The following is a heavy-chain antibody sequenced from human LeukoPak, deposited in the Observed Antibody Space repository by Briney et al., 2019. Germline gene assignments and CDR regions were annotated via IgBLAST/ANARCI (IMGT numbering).Heavy chain of an antibody. Sequence: GGSLRLSCAASGFTFSSYAMSWVRQAPEKGLEWVSAISGSGGSTYYADSVKGRFTISRDNSKNTLYLQMNSLRAEDTAVYYCAKGHAIYSSGYSYNYWGQGTLVTVSS. V-gene: IGHV3-23*01. CDR1: GFTFSSYA. CDR3: AKGHAIYSSGYSYNY. D-gene: IGHD3-22*01. J-gene: IGHJ4*02. CDR2: ISGSGGST.